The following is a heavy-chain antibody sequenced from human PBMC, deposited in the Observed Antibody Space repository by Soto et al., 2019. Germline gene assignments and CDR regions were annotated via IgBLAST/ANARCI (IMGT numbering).Heavy chain of an antibody. V-gene: IGHV3-33*01. Sequence: QVQLVESGGGVVQPGRSLRLSCAASGFTFSSYGMHWVRQAPGKGLEWVAVIWYDGSNKYYADSVKGRFTISRDNSKNTLYLQMNSLRAEDTAVYYCARKGARVGATTNFDYWGQGTLVNVSS. D-gene: IGHD1-26*01. J-gene: IGHJ4*02. CDR2: IWYDGSNK. CDR3: ARKGARVGATTNFDY. CDR1: GFTFSSYG.